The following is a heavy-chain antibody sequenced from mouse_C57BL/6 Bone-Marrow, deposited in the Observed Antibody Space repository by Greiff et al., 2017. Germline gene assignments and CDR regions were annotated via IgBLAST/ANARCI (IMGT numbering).Heavy chain of an antibody. J-gene: IGHJ4*01. D-gene: IGHD2-3*01. CDR2: IYPGSGST. Sequence: QVQLQQPGAELVKPGASVKMSCKASGYTFTSYWITWVKQRPGQGLEWIGDIYPGSGSTNYNEKFKSKATLTVDTSSSTAYMQLSSLTSEDSAVYNCERTLMMRRVSYAMDYWGQGTTVTVSS. V-gene: IGHV1-55*01. CDR1: GYTFTSYW. CDR3: ERTLMMRRVSYAMDY.